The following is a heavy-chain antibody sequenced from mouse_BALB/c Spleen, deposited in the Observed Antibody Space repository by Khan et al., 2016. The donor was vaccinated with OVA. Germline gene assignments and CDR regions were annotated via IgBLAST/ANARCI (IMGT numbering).Heavy chain of an antibody. CDR1: GYTFTNYG. V-gene: IGHV9-1*02. J-gene: IGHJ1*01. CDR2: INTYTGEP. CDR3: ARTYYSYDRCFDV. Sequence: QIQLVQSGPELKKPGETVKISCKASGYTFTNYGMNWVKQAPGKGLKWMGWINTYTGEPTYADDFKGRFAFSLETSASSAYLQINNLKNEDMATYFCARTYYSYDRCFDVWGAGTTVTVSS. D-gene: IGHD2-12*01.